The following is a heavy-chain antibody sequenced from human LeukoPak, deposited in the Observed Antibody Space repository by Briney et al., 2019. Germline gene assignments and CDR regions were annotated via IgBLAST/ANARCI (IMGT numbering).Heavy chain of an antibody. D-gene: IGHD3-10*01. J-gene: IGHJ4*02. CDR2: IYSGGST. Sequence: GGSLRLSCAASGFTVSSNYMSWVRQAPGKGLEWVSVIYSGGSTYYADSVKGRFTISRDNAKNSLYLQMNSLRAEDTAVYYCARDGRLYYYGSGSYHIDYWGQGTLVTVSS. CDR1: GFTVSSNY. V-gene: IGHV3-53*01. CDR3: ARDGRLYYYGSGSYHIDY.